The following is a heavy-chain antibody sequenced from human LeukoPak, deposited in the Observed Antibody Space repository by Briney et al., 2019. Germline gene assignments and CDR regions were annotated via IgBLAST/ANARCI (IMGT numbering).Heavy chain of an antibody. V-gene: IGHV4-38-2*01. CDR1: GYSFNSVYY. D-gene: IGHD1-14*01. J-gene: IGHJ3*02. Sequence: PSETLSLTCAVSGYSFNSVYYWAWIRQPPGTGLELIGSIYNSGSTSYNPSLKSRVTLSLDTSKNQFSLRLTSVTAADTAVYYCARNISGLGLYSHHAYDPAGAFDIWGQGTLVTVSS. CDR3: ARNISGLGLYSHHAYDPAGAFDI. CDR2: IYNSGST.